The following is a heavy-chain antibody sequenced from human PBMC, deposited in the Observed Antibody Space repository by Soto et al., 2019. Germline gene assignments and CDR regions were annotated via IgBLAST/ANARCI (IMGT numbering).Heavy chain of an antibody. V-gene: IGHV3-11*06. CDR1: GFLFTDYY. CDR2: IDGSSDYT. Sequence: QVQLVESGGGLVKPGGSLRLSCTASGFLFTDYYMSWIRQPPGKGLEWLAYIDGSSDYTNSADSVKVRFTISRDNAKNSVFLQMNNLRADDTAVYYCARDLRFSSTNDFDFWGRGTLVTVSS. J-gene: IGHJ4*02. CDR3: ARDLRFSSTNDFDF. D-gene: IGHD2-8*01.